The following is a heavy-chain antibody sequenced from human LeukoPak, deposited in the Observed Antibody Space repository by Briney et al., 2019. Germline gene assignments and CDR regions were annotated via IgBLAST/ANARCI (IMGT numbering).Heavy chain of an antibody. CDR2: ISGYNDNI. D-gene: IGHD3-22*01. Sequence: ASVKVSCKTSGYTFTSYGISWVRQAPGQGLEWMGWISGYNDNIKYAQNLQGRVTMTTDTSTSTAYVELRSLRSDDTAVYYCARAYGYYFDISGYFDGYWGQGTLVTVSS. V-gene: IGHV1-18*01. CDR1: GYTFTSYG. CDR3: ARAYGYYFDISGYFDGY. J-gene: IGHJ4*02.